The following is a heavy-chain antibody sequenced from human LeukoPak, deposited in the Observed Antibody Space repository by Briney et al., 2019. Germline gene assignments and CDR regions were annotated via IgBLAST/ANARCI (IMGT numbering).Heavy chain of an antibody. J-gene: IGHJ4*02. V-gene: IGHV3-23*01. CDR2: ISGSGGST. D-gene: IGHD5-24*01. Sequence: GGSLRLSCAASGFTFSSYAMSWVRQAPGKGLEWVSSISGSGGSTSYADSVKGRFTISRDNSKNTLYLQMNSLRVEDTAMYYCTRRGDGWVQPGGFDQWGQGTLVAVSS. CDR1: GFTFSSYA. CDR3: TRRGDGWVQPGGFDQ.